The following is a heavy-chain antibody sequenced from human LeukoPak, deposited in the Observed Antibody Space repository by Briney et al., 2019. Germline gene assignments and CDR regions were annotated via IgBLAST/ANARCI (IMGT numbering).Heavy chain of an antibody. Sequence: GASLRLSCAASGLTFSSYSMNWVRQAPGKGLEWVSSISSSSSYIYYASSVKARFTISRANAKTSLYREMKTLRAQHWTVDHSASRYSSSCDYWGQGTLVTVSS. D-gene: IGHD6-13*01. CDR2: ISSSSSYI. CDR3: ASRYSSSCDY. J-gene: IGHJ4*02. V-gene: IGHV3-21*01. CDR1: GLTFSSYS.